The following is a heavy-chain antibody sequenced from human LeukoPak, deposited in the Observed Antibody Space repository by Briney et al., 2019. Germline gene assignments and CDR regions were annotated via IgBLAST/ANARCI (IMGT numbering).Heavy chain of an antibody. Sequence: PSETLSLTCAVYGGSFSGYYWNWIRQPPGRGLEWIGEINHSGSTNYNPSLKSRVTISVDTSKNQFSLKLSSVTAADTAVYYCARGLILPLWGQGTLVTVS. CDR2: INHSGST. J-gene: IGHJ4*02. CDR3: ARGLILPL. V-gene: IGHV4-34*01. CDR1: GGSFSGYY. D-gene: IGHD3-16*01.